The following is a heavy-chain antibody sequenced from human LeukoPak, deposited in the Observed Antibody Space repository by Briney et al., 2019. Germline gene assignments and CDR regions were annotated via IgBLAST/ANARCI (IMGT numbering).Heavy chain of an antibody. Sequence: SETLSLTSTVSGGSISSSSYYWGWIRQPPGKGLEWIGSIYYSGSTYYNPSLKSRVTMSVDTSKNQFSLRLSSVNAADTAVYYCARDILATSIAAPYYWGQGTLVTVSS. CDR3: ARDILATSIAAPYY. CDR1: GGSISSSSYY. D-gene: IGHD6-13*01. V-gene: IGHV4-39*07. CDR2: IYYSGST. J-gene: IGHJ4*02.